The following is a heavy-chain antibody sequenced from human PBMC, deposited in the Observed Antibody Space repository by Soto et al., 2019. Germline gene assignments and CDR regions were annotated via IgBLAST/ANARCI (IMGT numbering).Heavy chain of an antibody. CDR1: GYTFTGYY. Sequence: ASVKLSCKASGYTFTGYYMHWVRQAPGQGLEWMGWINPNSGGTNYAQKFQGWVTMTRDTSISTAYMELSRLRSDDTAVYYCARARGSYYRGHGYFDYWGQGTLVTVSS. J-gene: IGHJ4*02. CDR3: ARARGSYYRGHGYFDY. V-gene: IGHV1-2*04. CDR2: INPNSGGT. D-gene: IGHD1-26*01.